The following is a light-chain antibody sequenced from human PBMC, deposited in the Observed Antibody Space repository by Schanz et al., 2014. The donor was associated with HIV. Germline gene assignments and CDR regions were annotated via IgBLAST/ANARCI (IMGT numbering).Light chain of an antibody. J-gene: IGKJ4*01. V-gene: IGKV1-39*01. CDR1: QDISNY. Sequence: DVQMTQSPTTLSASVGDRVTITCQASQDISNYLNWYQQKPGKAPEVLIYAASSLHRGVPSRFSGSGSGTDFTFTISSLQPEDIATYYCQQSYRIPLTFGGGTKVEIK. CDR2: AAS. CDR3: QQSYRIPLT.